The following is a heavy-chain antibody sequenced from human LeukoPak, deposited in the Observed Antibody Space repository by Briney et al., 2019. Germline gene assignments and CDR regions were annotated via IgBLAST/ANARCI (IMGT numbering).Heavy chain of an antibody. V-gene: IGHV3-73*01. CDR2: IRSKANSYAT. D-gene: IGHD3-16*02. J-gene: IGHJ3*02. Sequence: GGSLRLSCAASGFTFSGSAMHWVRQASGKGLEWVGRIRSKANSYATAYAASVKGRFTISRDDSKNTAYLQMNSLKTEDTAVHYCTRLDVWGSYRTDAFDIWGQGTMVTVSS. CDR3: TRLDVWGSYRTDAFDI. CDR1: GFTFSGSA.